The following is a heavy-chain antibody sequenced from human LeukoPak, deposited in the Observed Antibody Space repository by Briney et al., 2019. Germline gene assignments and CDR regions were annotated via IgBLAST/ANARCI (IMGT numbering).Heavy chain of an antibody. Sequence: SETLSLTCTVSGGSISSHYWSWIRQPPGKGLEWIGHIYTSGSTNYNPSLKSRVTISVDTSKNQFSLKLSSVTAADTAVYYCARRVPAARNWFDPWGQGTLVTVSS. CDR2: IYTSGST. D-gene: IGHD2-2*01. V-gene: IGHV4-4*09. J-gene: IGHJ5*02. CDR3: ARRVPAARNWFDP. CDR1: GGSISSHY.